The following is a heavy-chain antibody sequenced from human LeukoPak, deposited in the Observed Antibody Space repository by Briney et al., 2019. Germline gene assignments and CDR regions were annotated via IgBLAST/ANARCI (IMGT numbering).Heavy chain of an antibody. CDR1: GYTFTSYD. Sequence: ASVKVSCKASGYTFTSYDITWVRQASREGLEWMGWMNPNNGNTGYAQRFQGRVTLTRDTSISTAYMELSSLRAEDTAVYYCAKNYDSSGYYYAILIDYWGQGTLVTVSS. J-gene: IGHJ4*02. CDR3: AKNYDSSGYYYAILIDY. D-gene: IGHD3-22*01. CDR2: MNPNNGNT. V-gene: IGHV1-8*01.